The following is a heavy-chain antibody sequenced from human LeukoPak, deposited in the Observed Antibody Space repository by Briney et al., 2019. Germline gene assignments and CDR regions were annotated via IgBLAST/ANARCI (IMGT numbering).Heavy chain of an antibody. Sequence: PGGSLRLSCAASGFTFSSYAMHWVRQAPGKGLEWVAVISYDGSNKYYADSVKGRFTISRDNSKNTLYLQMNSLRAEDTAVYYCARSGDSSGFDLDYWGQGTLVTVSS. CDR1: GFTFSSYA. CDR2: ISYDGSNK. J-gene: IGHJ4*02. D-gene: IGHD3-22*01. V-gene: IGHV3-30-3*01. CDR3: ARSGDSSGFDLDY.